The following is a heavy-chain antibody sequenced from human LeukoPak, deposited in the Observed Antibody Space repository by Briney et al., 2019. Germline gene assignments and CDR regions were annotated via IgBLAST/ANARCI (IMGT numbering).Heavy chain of an antibody. D-gene: IGHD7-27*01. V-gene: IGHV3-48*04. CDR2: IRGSRCGLGRRS. Sequence: GGSLRLSCAASGFVFSDFSLNWVRQAPGKGLEWVANIRGSRCGLGRRSYYADSVKGRLTISRDNPRTSLYLQMDSLRAEDTAIYYCARDDNWGFDYWGQGALVTVSS. CDR3: ARDDNWGFDY. J-gene: IGHJ4*02. CDR1: GFVFSDFS.